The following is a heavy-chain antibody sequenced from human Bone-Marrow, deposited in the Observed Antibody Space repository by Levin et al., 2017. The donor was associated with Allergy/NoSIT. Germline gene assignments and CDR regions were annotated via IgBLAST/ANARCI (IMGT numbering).Heavy chain of an antibody. Sequence: SETLSLTCAVSGGPVSGSNWWSWVRQPPGKGLEWIGEIYQSGNTNYNPSLQSRVTISVASSTNQFSLNLTSVTAADTAVYYCATCGDDCIDVFASWGQGTMVTVSS. CDR2: IYQSGNT. CDR1: GGPVSGSNW. V-gene: IGHV4-4*02. D-gene: IGHD2-21*02. CDR3: ATCGDDCIDVFAS. J-gene: IGHJ3*01.